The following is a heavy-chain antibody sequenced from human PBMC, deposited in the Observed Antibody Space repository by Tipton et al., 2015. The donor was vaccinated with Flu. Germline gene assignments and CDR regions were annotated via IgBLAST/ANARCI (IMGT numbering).Heavy chain of an antibody. CDR2: IHYSGST. CDR3: ARDSGAYPLGFDP. D-gene: IGHD2-15*01. Sequence: TLSLTCTVSGDSIRGYHWSWIRQSPEKGLEWIGYIHYSGSTNYNPSLKSRVTISVDTSRNQFSLNLRSVTAADTAVYYCARDSGAYPLGFDPWSRGTLVTASS. V-gene: IGHV4-59*01. J-gene: IGHJ5*01. CDR1: GDSIRGYH.